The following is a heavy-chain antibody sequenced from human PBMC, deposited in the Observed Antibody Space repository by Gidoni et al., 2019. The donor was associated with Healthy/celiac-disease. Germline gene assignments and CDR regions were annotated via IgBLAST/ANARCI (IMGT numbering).Heavy chain of an antibody. CDR1: GGSLSSYY. Sequence: QVQLQESGPGLVKPSETLSLTCTVSGGSLSSYYWSWIRQPPGKGLEWIGYIYYRGSTNYNPSLKSRVTISVDTSKNQFSLKLSSVTAADTAVYYCARSKSEYSSSPGSGGMDVWGQGTTVTVSS. J-gene: IGHJ6*02. CDR3: ARSKSEYSSSPGSGGMDV. D-gene: IGHD6-6*01. CDR2: IYYRGST. V-gene: IGHV4-59*08.